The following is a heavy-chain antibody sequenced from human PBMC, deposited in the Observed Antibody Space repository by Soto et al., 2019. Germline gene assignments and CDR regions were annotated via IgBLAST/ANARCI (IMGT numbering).Heavy chain of an antibody. D-gene: IGHD3-3*01. CDR3: ARQGDFWSGSGDFDY. CDR1: GGSISSNNYY. CDR2: IYYNGFT. V-gene: IGHV4-39*01. Sequence: QLQLHESGPGLVKPSETLSLTCSVSGGSISSNNYYWGWIRQPPGKGLEWIGSIYYNGFTYYNPSLKSRVTKSVDTSKNQFSLKLTSVTATHTAVYYCARQGDFWSGSGDFDYWGQGILVPVSS. J-gene: IGHJ4*02.